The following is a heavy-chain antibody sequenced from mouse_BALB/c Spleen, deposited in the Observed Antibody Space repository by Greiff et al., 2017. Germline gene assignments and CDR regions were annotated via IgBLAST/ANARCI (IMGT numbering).Heavy chain of an antibody. Sequence: VQRVESGPGLVAPSQSLSITCTVSGFSLTGYGVNWVRQPPGKGLEWLGMIWGDGSTDYNSALKSRLSISKDNSKSQVFLKMNSLQTDDTARYYCARGGMITGFAYWGQGTLVTVSA. J-gene: IGHJ3*01. CDR2: IWGDGST. CDR3: ARGGMITGFAY. CDR1: GFSLTGYG. V-gene: IGHV2-6-7*01. D-gene: IGHD2-4*01.